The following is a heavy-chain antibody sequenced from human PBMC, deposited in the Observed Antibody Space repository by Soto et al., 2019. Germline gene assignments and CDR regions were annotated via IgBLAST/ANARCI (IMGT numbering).Heavy chain of an antibody. CDR1: GYTFSDYY. Sequence: GASVKVSCKASGYTFSDYYMHWVRQAPGQGLECMGWISPNNGATNYAQKFQDRVTMTRDASITTAYMELSRLRSDDTAVYYCAGGGEVCSTGSCNSSLGDAFDVWGQGTTVTVSS. D-gene: IGHD2-15*01. CDR2: ISPNNGAT. V-gene: IGHV1-2*02. J-gene: IGHJ3*01. CDR3: AGGGEVCSTGSCNSSLGDAFDV.